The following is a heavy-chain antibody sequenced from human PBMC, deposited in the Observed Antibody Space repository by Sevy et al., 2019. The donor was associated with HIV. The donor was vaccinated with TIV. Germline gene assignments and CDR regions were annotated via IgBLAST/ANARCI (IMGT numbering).Heavy chain of an antibody. CDR2: IGTAGDT. CDR3: ARGLRLGEFDAFDI. D-gene: IGHD3-16*01. CDR1: GFTFSSDD. Sequence: EGSLRLSCAASGFTFSSDDMHWVHQATGKALEWVSAIGTAGDTYYPGSVKGRFTISRENAKNSLYLQMNSLRDGDTAVYYCARGLRLGEFDAFDIWGQGTMVTVSS. J-gene: IGHJ3*02. V-gene: IGHV3-13*01.